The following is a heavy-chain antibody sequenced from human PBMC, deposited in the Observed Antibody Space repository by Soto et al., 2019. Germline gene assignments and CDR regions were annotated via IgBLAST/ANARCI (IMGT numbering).Heavy chain of an antibody. CDR3: ARNASARGWFDP. D-gene: IGHD3-10*01. CDR2: VYYIGTT. V-gene: IGHV4-61*03. CDR1: GGSVKSPSHY. Sequence: QVQLKESGPRLVRPSETLSLTCSVSGGSVKSPSHYWSWIRQSPGKGLEWIGNVYYIGTTDYNPSLANRVPILVDRSDNHFSLKLRSVTVDDTAVYYCARNASARGWFDPWGQGVPVTVSS. J-gene: IGHJ5*02.